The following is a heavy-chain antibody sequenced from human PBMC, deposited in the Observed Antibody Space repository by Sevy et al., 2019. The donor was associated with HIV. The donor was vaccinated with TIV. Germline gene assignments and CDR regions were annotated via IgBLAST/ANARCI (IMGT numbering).Heavy chain of an antibody. J-gene: IGHJ6*03. D-gene: IGHD5-12*01. CDR3: ARNGGSGYLRRNYYYYYMDV. CDR2: INHSGST. V-gene: IGHV4-34*01. Sequence: SETLSLTCAVYGGSFSGYYWSWIRQPPGKGLEWIGEINHSGSTNYNPSLKSRVTISVDTSKNQFSLKLSSVTATDTAVYYCARNGGSGYLRRNYYYYYMDVWAKGTTVTVSS. CDR1: GGSFSGYY.